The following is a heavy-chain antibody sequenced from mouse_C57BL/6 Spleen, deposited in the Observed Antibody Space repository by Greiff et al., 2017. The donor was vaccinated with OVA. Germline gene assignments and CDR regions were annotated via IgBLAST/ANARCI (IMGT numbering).Heavy chain of an antibody. CDR2: IDPSDSET. D-gene: IGHD2-1*01. CDR3: SRLGYYGRYVGYFDV. Sequence: QVQLQQPGAELVRPGSSVKLSCKASGYTFTSYWMHWVKQRPIQGLEWIGNIDPSDSETHYNQKFKDKATLTVDKSSSTAYMQLSSLTSEDSAVYDCSRLGYYGRYVGYFDVWGTGTPVTVSA. V-gene: IGHV1-52*01. CDR1: GYTFTSYW. J-gene: IGHJ1*03.